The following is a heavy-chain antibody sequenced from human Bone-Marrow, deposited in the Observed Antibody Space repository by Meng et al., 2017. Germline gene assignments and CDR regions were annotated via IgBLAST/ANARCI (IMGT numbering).Heavy chain of an antibody. CDR2: INPYSGAT. D-gene: IGHD2-21*02. V-gene: IGHV1-2*06. CDR3: ARDHTPYCGGDCYSDY. CDR1: AYTFSAYY. J-gene: IGHJ4*01. Sequence: ASVKVSCKASAYTFSAYYIHWVRQAPGQGLEWMGRINPYSGATNYAQKFQGRVTMTRDTSISTAYMELSRLISDDTAVYYCARDHTPYCGGDCYSDYWGQGTPVTVSS.